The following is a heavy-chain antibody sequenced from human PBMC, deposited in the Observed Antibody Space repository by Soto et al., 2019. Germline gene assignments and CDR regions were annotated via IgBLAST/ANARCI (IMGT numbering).Heavy chain of an antibody. CDR3: ASEAAYYDSSGYYTGYYFDY. CDR2: IIPIFGTA. Sequence: QVQLVQSGAEVKKPGSSVKVSCKASGGTFSSYAISWVRQAPGQGLEWMGGIIPIFGTANYAQKFQGRVTITADKSTSTAYIELSSLRSEDTAVYYCASEAAYYDSSGYYTGYYFDYWGQGTLVTVSS. CDR1: GGTFSSYA. D-gene: IGHD3-22*01. V-gene: IGHV1-69*06. J-gene: IGHJ4*02.